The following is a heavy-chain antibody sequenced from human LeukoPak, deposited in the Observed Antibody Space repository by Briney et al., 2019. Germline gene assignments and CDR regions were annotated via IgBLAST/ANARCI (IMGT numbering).Heavy chain of an antibody. CDR1: GGSISSSSYY. CDR3: ARWTLGIVGANQAFDI. D-gene: IGHD1-26*01. V-gene: IGHV4-39*01. CDR2: IYYSGST. J-gene: IGHJ3*02. Sequence: SETLSLTCTVSGGSISSSSYYWGWIRQPPGKGLEWIGSIYYSGSTYYNPSLKSRVTISVDTSKNQFSLKLSSVTAADTAVYYSARWTLGIVGANQAFDIWGQGTMVTVSS.